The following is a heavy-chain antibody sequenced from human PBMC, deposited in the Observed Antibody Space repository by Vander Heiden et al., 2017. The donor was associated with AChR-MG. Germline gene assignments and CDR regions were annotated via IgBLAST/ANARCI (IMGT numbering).Heavy chain of an antibody. V-gene: IGHV3-23*01. Sequence: EVQLLESGGGLVQPGGSLRLSCAASGFTFSIYSMCWVRPAPGKGLEWVSAISGSGGSTYYADSVKGRFTISRDNSKNTLYLQMNSLRAEDTAVYYCAKDLFTLRFWESTHLSAGAYGMDVWGQGTTVTVSS. D-gene: IGHD3-3*01. CDR3: AKDLFTLRFWESTHLSAGAYGMDV. J-gene: IGHJ6*02. CDR2: ISGSGGST. CDR1: GFTFSIYS.